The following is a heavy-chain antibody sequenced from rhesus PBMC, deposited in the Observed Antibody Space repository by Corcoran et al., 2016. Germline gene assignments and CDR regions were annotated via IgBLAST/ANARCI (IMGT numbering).Heavy chain of an antibody. D-gene: IGHD5-30*01. CDR3: ARDRGYSPFDY. J-gene: IGHJ4*01. V-gene: IGHV4-127*01. CDR2: FGGSSGST. Sequence: QVQLQESGPGLVKPSATLSLTCAVSGYSISSGSAWSWIRQPPGKGLEWTGYFGGSSGSTNYNPSLKRRVTISKDTSKNQFSLKLTSVTAADTAVYFCARDRGYSPFDYWGQGVLVTVSS. CDR1: GYSISSGSA.